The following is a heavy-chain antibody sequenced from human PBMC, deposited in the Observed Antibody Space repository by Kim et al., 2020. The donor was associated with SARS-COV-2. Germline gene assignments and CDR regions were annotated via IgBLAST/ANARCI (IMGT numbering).Heavy chain of an antibody. Sequence: SVKVSCKASGGTFSSYTISWVRQASGQGQEWRGRIIPILGIANYAQKFQGRVTITADKSTSTAYMELGMLRSEDTAVYYCARVGAAARYFDLWGRGTLVTVP. CDR1: GGTFSSYT. D-gene: IGHD6-13*01. V-gene: IGHV1-69*02. CDR2: IIPILGIA. CDR3: ARVGAAARYFDL. J-gene: IGHJ2*01.